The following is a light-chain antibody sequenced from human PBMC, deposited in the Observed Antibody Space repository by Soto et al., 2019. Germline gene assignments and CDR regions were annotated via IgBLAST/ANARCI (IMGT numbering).Light chain of an antibody. CDR1: SSDVGGYNY. CDR3: LSYADTAYV. CDR2: DVS. Sequence: QSALTQPPSASGSPGQSVTISCTGTSSDVGGYNYVSWYQQHPGKAPKLMIYDVSKRPSGVPDRFSGSKSGNTASLSVSGLQAEDEADYYCLSYADTAYVFGTGTKLTVL. J-gene: IGLJ1*01. V-gene: IGLV2-8*01.